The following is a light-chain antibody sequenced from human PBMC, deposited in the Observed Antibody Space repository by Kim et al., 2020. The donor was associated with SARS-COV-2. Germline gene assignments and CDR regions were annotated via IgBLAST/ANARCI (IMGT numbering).Light chain of an antibody. CDR2: KIY. CDR1: QSPGDSDEKTY. V-gene: IGKV2-24*01. Sequence: PATVSRRASQSPGDSDEKTYLSWLHQRTRQPPRLLIYKIYKRFSGVPDRFNGSGAGTDFKLKISRVEAEGVGVYYCMQARQFPQYTSSQGTKLEI. J-gene: IGKJ2*01. CDR3: MQARQFPQYT.